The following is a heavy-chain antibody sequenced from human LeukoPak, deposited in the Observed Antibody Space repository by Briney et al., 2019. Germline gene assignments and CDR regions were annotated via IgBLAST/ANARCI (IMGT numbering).Heavy chain of an antibody. CDR1: GGSIANDY. Sequence: SETLSLTCTVSGGSIANDYWNWIRQSSGKQLEWIGSIHYSGTINYSPSLKSRITISLDTSKNQFSLKLSSVTAADTAMYYCATSYDHGWLIGSWGQGTLVTVSS. CDR3: ATSYDHGWLIGS. D-gene: IGHD3-16*01. J-gene: IGHJ4*02. CDR2: IHYSGTI. V-gene: IGHV4-59*01.